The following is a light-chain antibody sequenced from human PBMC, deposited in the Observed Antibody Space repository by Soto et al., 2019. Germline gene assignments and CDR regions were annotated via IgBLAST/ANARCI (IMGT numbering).Light chain of an antibody. Sequence: QSVLTQPPSASGTPGQRVTISCSGGSSNIGTNTVNWYQQLPGTAPKLLIYISDQRPSGVPDRFSGSKSGASASLAISGLQSEDEADYYCAAWDDSLNGPVFGGGTQQTVL. J-gene: IGLJ2*01. CDR1: SSNIGTNT. CDR3: AAWDDSLNGPV. CDR2: ISD. V-gene: IGLV1-44*01.